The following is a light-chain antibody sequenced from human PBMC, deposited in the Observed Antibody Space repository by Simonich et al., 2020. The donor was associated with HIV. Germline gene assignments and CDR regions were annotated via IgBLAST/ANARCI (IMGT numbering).Light chain of an antibody. CDR2: LGS. Sequence: DIVLTQSPLSLPVTPGEPASISCRSSQSLLHTNGFNYLDWYLQTPGQSPQLLIYLGSNRASGVPDRFSGSGSGTDFTLKISRVEAEDVGVYYCMQALQTPFTFGPGTKVDIK. CDR1: QSLLHTNGFNY. CDR3: MQALQTPFT. V-gene: IGKV2-28*01. J-gene: IGKJ3*01.